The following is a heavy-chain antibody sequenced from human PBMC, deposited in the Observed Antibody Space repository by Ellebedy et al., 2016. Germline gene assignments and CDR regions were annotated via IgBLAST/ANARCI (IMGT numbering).Heavy chain of an antibody. J-gene: IGHJ6*02. Sequence: SGPTLVNPTQLLRLTCSFSGFSLTTTNTGVAWIRQPPGKGLEWIGYIYYSGSTNYNPSLKSRVTISVDTSKNQFSLKLSSVTAADTAVYYCARSGIVPLMDVWGQGTTVTVSS. CDR2: IYYSGST. V-gene: IGHV4-59*01. CDR3: ARSGIVPLMDV. D-gene: IGHD2-21*01. CDR1: GFSLTTTNT.